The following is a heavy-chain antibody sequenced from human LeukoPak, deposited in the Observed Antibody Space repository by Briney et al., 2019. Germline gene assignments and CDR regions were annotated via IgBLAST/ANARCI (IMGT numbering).Heavy chain of an antibody. CDR3: AKDRQGSQSSGEDY. Sequence: GGSLRLSCAASGFTFSSYAMHWVRQAPGKGLEWVAFIRYDGSSKYYADSVKGRFTISRDNSNNTLYLQINSLRAEDTAVYYCAKDRQGSQSSGEDYWGQGTLVTVSS. D-gene: IGHD7-27*01. CDR1: GFTFSSYA. J-gene: IGHJ4*02. CDR2: IRYDGSSK. V-gene: IGHV3-30*02.